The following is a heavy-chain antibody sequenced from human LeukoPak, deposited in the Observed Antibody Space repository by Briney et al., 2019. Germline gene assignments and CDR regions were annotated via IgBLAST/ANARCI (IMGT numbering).Heavy chain of an antibody. CDR2: ISYDGSNK. CDR1: GFTFSSYG. D-gene: IGHD3-22*01. Sequence: PGGSLRLSCAAPGFTFSSYGMHWVRQAPGKGLEWVAVISYDGSNKYYADSVKGRFTISRDNSKNTLYLQMNSLRAEDTAVYYCARDLYYDSSGYLHWGQGTLVTVSS. V-gene: IGHV3-30*03. CDR3: ARDLYYDSSGYLH. J-gene: IGHJ4*02.